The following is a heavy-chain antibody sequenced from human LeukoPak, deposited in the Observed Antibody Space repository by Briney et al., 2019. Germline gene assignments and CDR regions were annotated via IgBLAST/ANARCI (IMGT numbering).Heavy chain of an antibody. V-gene: IGHV3-11*01. J-gene: IGHJ3*02. CDR1: GFTFSDYY. CDR2: ISSSGSTI. CDR3: ARAYDFWSGYLVEAFDI. Sequence: GGSLRLSCAASGFTFSDYYMSWLRQAPGKGLEWVSYISSSGSTIYYADSVKGRFTISRDNAKNPLYLQMNSLRAEDTAVYYCARAYDFWSGYLVEAFDIWGQGTMVTVSS. D-gene: IGHD3-3*01.